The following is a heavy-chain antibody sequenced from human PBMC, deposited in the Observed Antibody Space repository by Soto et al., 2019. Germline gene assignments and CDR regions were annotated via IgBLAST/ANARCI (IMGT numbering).Heavy chain of an antibody. J-gene: IGHJ6*02. D-gene: IGHD7-27*01. CDR1: GDTFKNCV. CDR3: AAELGFGKLAVV. V-gene: IGHV1-69*01. Sequence: QVQVVQSGVEVRRPGSSVKVSCKASGDTFKNCVISWVRQAPGRGLEWMGGIIPLFGTTDFAQRFQGRLTITTDEPTTTAYMDLSRLRSEDTATYYGAAELGFGKLAVVWGQGTTVIVSS. CDR2: IIPLFGTT.